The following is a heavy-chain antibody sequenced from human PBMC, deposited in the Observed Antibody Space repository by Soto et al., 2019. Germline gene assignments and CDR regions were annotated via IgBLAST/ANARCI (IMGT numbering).Heavy chain of an antibody. J-gene: IGHJ4*02. CDR1: GFTFTAYW. CDR3: ARVVIGYCSSTSCPADY. D-gene: IGHD2-2*01. Sequence: PGESLKISCKVSGFTFTAYWIGWVRQMPGKGLEWMGIMFPGDSTTRYSPSFQGQVTMSADKSISTAYLQWNSLKASDTAMYYCARVVIGYCSSTSCPADYWGQGALVTVSS. V-gene: IGHV5-51*01. CDR2: MFPGDSTT.